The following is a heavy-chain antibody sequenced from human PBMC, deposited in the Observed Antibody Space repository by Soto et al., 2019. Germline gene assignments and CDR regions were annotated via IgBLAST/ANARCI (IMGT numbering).Heavy chain of an antibody. CDR1: GFTFSNAW. D-gene: IGHD2-2*01. V-gene: IGHV3-15*01. J-gene: IGHJ4*02. CDR3: TADIVVVPAASPFDY. CDR2: IKSKTDGGTT. Sequence: EVQLVESGGGLVKPGGSLRLSCAASGFTFSNAWMSWVRQAPGKGLEWVGRIKSKTDGGTTDYAAPVKGRFTISRDDSXTTLYLQMNSLKTEDPAVYYCTADIVVVPAASPFDYWGQGTLVTVSS.